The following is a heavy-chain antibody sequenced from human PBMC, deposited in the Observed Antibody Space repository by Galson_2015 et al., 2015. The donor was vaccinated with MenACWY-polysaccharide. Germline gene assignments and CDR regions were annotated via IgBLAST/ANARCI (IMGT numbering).Heavy chain of an antibody. CDR3: ARNNYAVLRGYYYGMDV. D-gene: IGHD1-1*01. CDR2: IYPGDSDT. CDR1: GYSFTSYW. Sequence: QSGAEVKKPGESLTISCEGSGYSFTSYWIAWVRQMPGKGLEWMGIIYPGDSDTRYSPSFQGQVTISADKSISTAYLQWSSLKASDTAMYYCARNNYAVLRGYYYGMDVWGQGTTVTVSS. V-gene: IGHV5-51*01. J-gene: IGHJ6*02.